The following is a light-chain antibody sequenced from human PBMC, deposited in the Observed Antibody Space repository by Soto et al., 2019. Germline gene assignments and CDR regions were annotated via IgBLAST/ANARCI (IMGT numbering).Light chain of an antibody. V-gene: IGLV2-14*03. CDR2: DVN. Sequence: QSVLTQPASVSGSPGQSITISCTGTSSDIGAYNFVSWYQQHPGKAPKLMLYDVNIRLSGVSNRFSGSKSGNTASLTISGLQAEDEADYYCTSWTTSTTMIFGGGTKSPS. CDR3: TSWTTSTTMI. CDR1: SSDIGAYNF. J-gene: IGLJ2*01.